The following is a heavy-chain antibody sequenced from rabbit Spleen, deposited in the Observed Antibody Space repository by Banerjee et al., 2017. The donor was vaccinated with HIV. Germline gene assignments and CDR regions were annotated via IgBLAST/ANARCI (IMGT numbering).Heavy chain of an antibody. Sequence: QSLEESGGGLVQPEGSLILTCKASGFSFSSSDYICWVRQAPGKGLEWISCIAGSSSGFTYSATWAKGRFTISKTSSTTVTLQMTSLTVADTGPYFCARGSATMTLVITGYYLSLWGPGTLVTVS. CDR2: IAGSSSGFT. V-gene: IGHV1S40*01. CDR1: GFSFSSSDY. D-gene: IGHD2-1*01. CDR3: ARGSATMTLVITGYYLSL. J-gene: IGHJ4*01.